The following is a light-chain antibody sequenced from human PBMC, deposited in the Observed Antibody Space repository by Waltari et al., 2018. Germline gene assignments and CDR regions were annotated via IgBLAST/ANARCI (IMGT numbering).Light chain of an antibody. J-gene: IGLJ2*01. V-gene: IGLV2-23*02. CDR3: CSYAGIVV. CDR1: SSDVGSYNL. Sequence: QSALPQPASVSGSPGQSITISCTGTSSDVGSYNLFSWYQQHPGKAPKLMIYEVSKRPSGVSNRFSGSKSGNTASLTISGLQAEDEADYYCCSYAGIVVFGGGTKLTVL. CDR2: EVS.